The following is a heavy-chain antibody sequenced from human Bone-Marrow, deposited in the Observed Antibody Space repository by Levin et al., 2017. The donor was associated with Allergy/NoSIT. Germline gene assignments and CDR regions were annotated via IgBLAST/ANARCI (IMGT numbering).Heavy chain of an antibody. CDR3: TRGGGIIAAAVEYYFDY. CDR2: IRSKAYGGTT. Sequence: GGSLRLSCTASGFTFGDYAMSWFRQAPGKGLEWVGFIRSKAYGGTTEYAASVKGRFTISRDDSKSIAYLQMNSLKTEDTAVYYCTRGGGIIAAAVEYYFDYWGQGTLVTVSS. D-gene: IGHD6-13*01. CDR1: GFTFGDYA. V-gene: IGHV3-49*03. J-gene: IGHJ4*02.